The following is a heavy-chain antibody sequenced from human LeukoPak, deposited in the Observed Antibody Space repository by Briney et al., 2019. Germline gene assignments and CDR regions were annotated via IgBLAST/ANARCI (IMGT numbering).Heavy chain of an antibody. D-gene: IGHD3-16*01. Sequence: SETLSLTCTVSGGSISSSHYYWSWIRQPAGKGLEWIGRIYTSENINYNPSLKSRVIISVDTSKNQVSLKLSSVTAADTAVYYCARGGYNWFDPWGQGTLVTVSS. CDR3: ARGGYNWFDP. J-gene: IGHJ5*02. CDR2: IYTSENI. V-gene: IGHV4-61*02. CDR1: GGSISSSHYY.